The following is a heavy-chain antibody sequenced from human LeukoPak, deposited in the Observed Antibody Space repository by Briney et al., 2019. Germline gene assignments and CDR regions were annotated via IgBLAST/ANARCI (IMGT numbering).Heavy chain of an antibody. Sequence: SGTLSLTCAVSGGSISSSNWWSWVRQPPGKGLEWIGEIYHSGSTNYNPSLKSRVTISVDKSKNQFSLKLSSVTAADTAVYYCAREGSSGWYHEAFDIWGQGTMVTVSS. CDR3: AREGSSGWYHEAFDI. D-gene: IGHD6-19*01. J-gene: IGHJ3*02. CDR2: IYHSGST. V-gene: IGHV4-4*02. CDR1: GGSISSSNW.